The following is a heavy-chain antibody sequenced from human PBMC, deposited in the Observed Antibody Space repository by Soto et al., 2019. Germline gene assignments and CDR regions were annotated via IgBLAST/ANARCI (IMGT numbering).Heavy chain of an antibody. Sequence: PSETLSLTCTVSGGSISSSSYYWGWIRQPPGKGLEWIGSIYYSGSTYYNPSLKSRVTISVDTSKNQFSLKLSSVTAADTAVYYCARRGIVVVPAKNWFDPWGQGTLVTVSS. CDR3: ARRGIVVVPAKNWFDP. J-gene: IGHJ5*02. CDR1: GGSISSSSYY. CDR2: IYYSGST. V-gene: IGHV4-39*01. D-gene: IGHD2-2*01.